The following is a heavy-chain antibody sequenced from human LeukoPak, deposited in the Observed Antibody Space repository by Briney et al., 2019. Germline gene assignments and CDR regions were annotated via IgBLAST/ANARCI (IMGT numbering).Heavy chain of an antibody. D-gene: IGHD6-13*01. J-gene: IGHJ5*02. V-gene: IGHV3-33*01. CDR1: GFTFTTSG. Sequence: PGGSLRLSCASSGFTFTTSGMNWVRQAPGKGLEWVASIFYDNKYYADSVKGRFTISRDSSKNTLYLQMTSPRVEDTAFYYCARDRDYGSSWTKWFDAWGQGALVTVSS. CDR2: IFYDNK. CDR3: ARDRDYGSSWTKWFDA.